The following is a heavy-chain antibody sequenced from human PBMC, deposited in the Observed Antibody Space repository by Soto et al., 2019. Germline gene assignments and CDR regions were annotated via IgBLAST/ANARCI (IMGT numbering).Heavy chain of an antibody. V-gene: IGHV3-48*01. Sequence: EVQLVESGGGLVQPGGSLRLSCAASGFTFSSYSMNWVRQAPGKGLEWVSYISSSSSTIYYADSVKGRFTISRDNAKNSLYLQMKILRAEDTAVYYCATIGYCSSTSCYHYWGQGTLVTVSS. D-gene: IGHD2-2*03. CDR2: ISSSSSTI. CDR1: GFTFSSYS. J-gene: IGHJ4*02. CDR3: ATIGYCSSTSCYHY.